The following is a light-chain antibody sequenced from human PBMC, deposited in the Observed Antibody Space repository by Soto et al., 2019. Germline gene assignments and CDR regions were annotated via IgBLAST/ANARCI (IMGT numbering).Light chain of an antibody. CDR2: STS. CDR3: LLYYGGAQPAV. J-gene: IGLJ2*01. V-gene: IGLV7-43*01. CDR1: TGAVTSGHY. Sequence: QAVVTQEPSLTVSPGGTVTLTCASSTGAVTSGHYPNWFQQKPGQAPRTLIYSTSKKHSCIPARVSGSLLVGKAALTLSGVQPEDEAEYYCLLYYGGAQPAVFGGGTKLTVL.